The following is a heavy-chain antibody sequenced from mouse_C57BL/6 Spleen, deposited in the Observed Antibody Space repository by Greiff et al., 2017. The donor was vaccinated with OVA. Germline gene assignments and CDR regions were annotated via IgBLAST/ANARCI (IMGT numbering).Heavy chain of an antibody. Sequence: DVHLVESGGGLVKPGGSLKLSCAASGFTFSSYAMSWVRQTPEKRLEWVATISDGGSYHYYPDNVKGRFTISRDNAKNHLYLQMSHLKSEDTAMYYCARYGYPRGTYYFDYWGQGTTLTVSS. CDR2: ISDGGSYH. J-gene: IGHJ2*01. D-gene: IGHD2-2*01. CDR3: ARYGYPRGTYYFDY. CDR1: GFTFSSYA. V-gene: IGHV5-4*01.